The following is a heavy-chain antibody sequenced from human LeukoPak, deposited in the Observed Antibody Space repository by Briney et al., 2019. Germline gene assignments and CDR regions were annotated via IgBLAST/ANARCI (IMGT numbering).Heavy chain of an antibody. CDR1: GFTFSSYA. D-gene: IGHD6-6*01. J-gene: IGHJ4*02. CDR3: ARPYSSSAGDY. Sequence: PGGSLRLSCAASGFTFSSYAMHWVRQAPGKGLEWVAVISYDGSNKYYADSVKGRFTISRDNSKNTLYLQMNSLRAEDTAVYYCARPYSSSAGDYWGQGTLVTVSS. V-gene: IGHV3-30*04. CDR2: ISYDGSNK.